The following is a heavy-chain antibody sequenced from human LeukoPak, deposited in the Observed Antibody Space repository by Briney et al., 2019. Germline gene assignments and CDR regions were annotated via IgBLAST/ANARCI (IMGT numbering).Heavy chain of an antibody. J-gene: IGHJ3*02. Sequence: GGSLRLSCAASGFTFSSYSMNWVRQAPGKGLEWVSSITSSSSYIYYADSVKGRFTISRDNAKNSLYLQMNSLRAEDTAVYYCARDIVATSGDAFDIWGQGTMVTVSS. V-gene: IGHV3-21*01. CDR3: ARDIVATSGDAFDI. D-gene: IGHD5-12*01. CDR1: GFTFSSYS. CDR2: ITSSSSYI.